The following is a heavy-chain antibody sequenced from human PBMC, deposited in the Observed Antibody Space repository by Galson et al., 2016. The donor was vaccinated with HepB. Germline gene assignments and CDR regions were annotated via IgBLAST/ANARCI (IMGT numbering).Heavy chain of an antibody. V-gene: IGHV3-30-3*01. CDR3: ARSRRDFWSGRDAFDI. Sequence: SLRLSCAASGFNFKTWAMHWVRQAPGKGLEWLTVISHDGGDKYYGDSVKCRFTISRDNSKSTLYLQMNSLRTEDTAVYYCARSRRDFWSGRDAFDIWGQGTMVSVSS. CDR1: GFNFKTWA. CDR2: ISHDGGDK. J-gene: IGHJ3*02. D-gene: IGHD3-3*01.